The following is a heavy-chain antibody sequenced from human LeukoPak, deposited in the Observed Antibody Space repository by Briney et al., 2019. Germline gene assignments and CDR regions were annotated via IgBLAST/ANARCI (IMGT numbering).Heavy chain of an antibody. V-gene: IGHV4-39*01. CDR2: IYYSGST. CDR3: ARAFVVGLAFDI. J-gene: IGHJ3*02. Sequence: SETLSLTCTVSGGSISSSSYYWGWIRQPPGKGLEWIGSIYYSGSTYYNPSLKSRVTISVDTSKNQFSLKLSSVTAADTAVYYCARAFVVGLAFDIWGQGTMVTVSS. D-gene: IGHD2-21*01. CDR1: GGSISSSSYY.